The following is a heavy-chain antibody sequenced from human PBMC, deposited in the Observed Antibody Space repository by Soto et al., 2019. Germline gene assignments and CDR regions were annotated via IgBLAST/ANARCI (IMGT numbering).Heavy chain of an antibody. CDR1: GFTFSSYA. D-gene: IGHD2-15*01. Sequence: SLRLSCAASGFTFSSYAMSWVRQAPGKGLEWVSAISGSGGSTYYADSAKGRFTISRDNSKNTLYLQMNSLRAEDTAVYYCAKSDIVVVVAATGDYWGQGTLVTVS. CDR3: AKSDIVVVVAATGDY. V-gene: IGHV3-23*01. CDR2: ISGSGGST. J-gene: IGHJ4*02.